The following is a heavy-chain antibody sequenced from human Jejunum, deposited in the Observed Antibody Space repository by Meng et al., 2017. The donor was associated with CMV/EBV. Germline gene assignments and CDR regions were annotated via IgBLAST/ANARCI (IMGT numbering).Heavy chain of an antibody. CDR3: ARDRGGLGKYFDY. CDR2: INPSGGTT. CDR1: GYTFTSYN. D-gene: IGHD3-10*01. J-gene: IGHJ4*02. Sequence: SGYTFTSYNMHWVRQAPGQGPEWMGIINPSGGTTSYAQEFQGRVTMTRDTSTSTVYMELSSLRSEDTAVYFCARDRGGLGKYFDYWGQGTRVTVSS. V-gene: IGHV1-46*01.